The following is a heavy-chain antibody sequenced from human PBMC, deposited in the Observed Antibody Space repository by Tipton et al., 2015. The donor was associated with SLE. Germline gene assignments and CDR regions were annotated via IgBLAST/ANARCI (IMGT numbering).Heavy chain of an antibody. Sequence: GLVKPSETLSLTCAVSGYSISSGYYWGWLRQPPGKGLEWIGSNYHSGSTYYNPSLKSRVTISVDTSNNQFSLKLSSVTAADTAVYYCARHWPIQLDAFDIWGQGTMDTVYS. V-gene: IGHV4-38-2*01. CDR2: NYHSGST. D-gene: IGHD5-18*01. J-gene: IGHJ3*02. CDR1: GYSISSGYY. CDR3: ARHWPIQLDAFDI.